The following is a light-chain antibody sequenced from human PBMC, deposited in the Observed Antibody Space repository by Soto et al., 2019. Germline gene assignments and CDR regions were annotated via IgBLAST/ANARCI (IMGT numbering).Light chain of an antibody. J-gene: IGKJ4*01. CDR3: QQRYNWPPLT. CDR2: GAS. Sequence: EIVMTQSPGTLSLSPGERATLSCRASQSFGSSYLAWYQQKPGQAPRLLIYGASFRATGIPDRFSGSGSGTDFTLTIRSLGPEDFAVYYCQQRYNWPPLTFGGGTKVEIK. V-gene: IGKV3D-20*02. CDR1: QSFGSSY.